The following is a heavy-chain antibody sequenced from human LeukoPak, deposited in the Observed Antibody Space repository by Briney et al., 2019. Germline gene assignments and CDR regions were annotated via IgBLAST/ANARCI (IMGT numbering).Heavy chain of an antibody. CDR1: GGSIRSYY. V-gene: IGHV4-4*07. D-gene: IGHD6-19*01. CDR2: IYTSGST. CDR3: AREITGEQWPTGYYYYYMDV. J-gene: IGHJ6*03. Sequence: SETLSLTCTVCGGSIRSYYWSWIRQPAGKGLEWIGRIYTSGSTNYNPSLKSRVTISVDKSKNQFSLKLSSVTAADTAVYYCAREITGEQWPTGYYYYYMDVWGKGTTVTVSS.